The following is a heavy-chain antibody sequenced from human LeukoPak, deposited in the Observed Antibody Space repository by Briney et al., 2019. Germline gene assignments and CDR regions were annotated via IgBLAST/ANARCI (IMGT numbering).Heavy chain of an antibody. V-gene: IGHV3-30*04. J-gene: IGHJ6*04. Sequence: GGSLRPSCAASGFTFSSYAMHWVRQAPGKGLEWVAVISYDGSNKYYADSVKGRFTISRDNSKNTLYLQMNSLRAEDTAVYYCARDGGYYSGGSCYSYYYYGMDVWGKGTTVTVSS. CDR2: ISYDGSNK. D-gene: IGHD2-15*01. CDR1: GFTFSSYA. CDR3: ARDGGYYSGGSCYSYYYYGMDV.